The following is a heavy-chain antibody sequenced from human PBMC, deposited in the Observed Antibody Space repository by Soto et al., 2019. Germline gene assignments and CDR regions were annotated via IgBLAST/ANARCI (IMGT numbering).Heavy chain of an antibody. CDR1: GFTFSSYA. V-gene: IGHV3-23*01. D-gene: IGHD6-6*01. CDR3: AKDRSIFNSDGGGFET. Sequence: AQLLESGGGLVQPGGSLRLSCAASGFTFSSYAISWVRQAPWKGLEWVSGISGTGGSTYYADSVKGRFTNTRDNSKNTLYLQMSSLRAGDTALSYCAKDRSIFNSDGGGFETWGQGTTVTVSS. CDR2: ISGTGGST. J-gene: IGHJ5*02.